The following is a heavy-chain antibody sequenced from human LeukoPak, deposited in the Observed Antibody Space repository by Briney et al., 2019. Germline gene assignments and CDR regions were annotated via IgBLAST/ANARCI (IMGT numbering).Heavy chain of an antibody. V-gene: IGHV4-38-2*02. CDR2: IYHSGST. CDR3: ARDLLGSSWYNWFDP. Sequence: PSETLPLTCTVSGYSISSGYYWGWIRQPPGKGLEWIGSIYHSGSTYYNPSLKSRVTISVDTSKNQFSLKLSSVTAADTAVYYCARDLLGSSWYNWFDPWGQGTLVTVSS. CDR1: GYSISSGYY. J-gene: IGHJ5*02. D-gene: IGHD6-13*01.